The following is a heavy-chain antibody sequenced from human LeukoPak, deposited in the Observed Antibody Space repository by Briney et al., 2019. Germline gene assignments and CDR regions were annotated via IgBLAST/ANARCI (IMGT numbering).Heavy chain of an antibody. Sequence: GGSLRHSCAASGFIYLHYEMNWVRQAPAKELAWVSYISSSGSTIYYADSVKGRFTISRDNAKNSLYLQMSSLRAEDTAVYYCARDLGAEPYYDFWSGYFPRSRGQGTLVTVSS. V-gene: IGHV3-48*03. CDR3: ARDLGAEPYYDFWSGYFPRS. J-gene: IGHJ4*02. CDR2: ISSSGSTI. D-gene: IGHD3-3*01. CDR1: GFIYLHYE.